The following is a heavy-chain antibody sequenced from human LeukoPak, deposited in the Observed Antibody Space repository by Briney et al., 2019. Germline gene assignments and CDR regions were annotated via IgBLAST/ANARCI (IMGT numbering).Heavy chain of an antibody. D-gene: IGHD6-13*01. CDR1: GYTFSSYG. V-gene: IGHV3-33*01. Sequence: RGSLRLSCAASGYTFSSYGMHWVRQAPGKGLERVAVIWYDGSNKYYADSVKGRFTISRDNSKNTLYLQMNSLRAEDTAVYYCAMCIAAAGTRRDYYYYGMDVWGKGTTVTVSS. CDR2: IWYDGSNK. CDR3: AMCIAAAGTRRDYYYYGMDV. J-gene: IGHJ6*04.